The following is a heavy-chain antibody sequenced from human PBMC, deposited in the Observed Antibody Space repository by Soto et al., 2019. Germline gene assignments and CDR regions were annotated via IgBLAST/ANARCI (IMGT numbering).Heavy chain of an antibody. CDR1: GFTFSSYA. V-gene: IGHV3-23*01. CDR3: AKEGEYSSGWDNFDY. D-gene: IGHD6-19*01. J-gene: IGHJ4*02. Sequence: EVQLLESGGGLVQPGGSLRLSCAASGFTFSSYAMSWVRQAPGKGLEWVSAISGSGGSTYYADSVKGRLTISTDNSKNTLYLQMNSLRAEDTAVYYCAKEGEYSSGWDNFDYWGQGTLVTVSS. CDR2: ISGSGGST.